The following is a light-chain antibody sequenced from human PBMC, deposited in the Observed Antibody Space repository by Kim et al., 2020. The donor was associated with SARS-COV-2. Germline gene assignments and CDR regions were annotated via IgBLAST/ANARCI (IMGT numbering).Light chain of an antibody. Sequence: QLVLTQPPSVSGAPGQRVTISCTGSSSNIGAGYGVHWYHQLPGTAPKVIIYNNNNRPSGVPGRFSGSKSGTSASLAITGLQAEDEADYYCQSYDSSLTARVFGGGTKLAVL. CDR1: SSNIGAGYG. V-gene: IGLV1-40*01. CDR2: NNN. CDR3: QSYDSSLTARV. J-gene: IGLJ3*02.